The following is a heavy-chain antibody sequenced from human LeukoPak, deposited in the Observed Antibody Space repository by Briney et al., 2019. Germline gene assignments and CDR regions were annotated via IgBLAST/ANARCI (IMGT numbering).Heavy chain of an antibody. CDR2: IYYSGST. J-gene: IGHJ4*02. Sequence: SETLSLTCTVSGGSVSSGDYYWSWIRQPPGKGLEWIGYIYYSGSTNYNPSLKSRVTISVDTSKNQFSLSLSSVTAADTAVYYCARDLSGSRDHFDYWGQGTLVTVSS. V-gene: IGHV4-61*08. D-gene: IGHD1-26*01. CDR3: ARDLSGSRDHFDY. CDR1: GGSVSSGDYY.